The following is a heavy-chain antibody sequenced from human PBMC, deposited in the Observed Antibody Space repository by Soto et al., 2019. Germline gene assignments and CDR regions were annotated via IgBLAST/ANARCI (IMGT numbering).Heavy chain of an antibody. Sequence: QVQLQESGPGLVKPSQTLSLTCTVSGGSISSGDYYWSWIRQPPGKGLEWIGYIYYSGSTYYNPSLRSRVTLSVDTSKNQCSLKLRSVTAADTAVYYCAVSTGGAVYYYGMDVWGQGTTVTVSS. D-gene: IGHD3-10*01. CDR1: GGSISSGDYY. CDR3: AVSTGGAVYYYGMDV. V-gene: IGHV4-30-4*01. CDR2: IYYSGST. J-gene: IGHJ6*02.